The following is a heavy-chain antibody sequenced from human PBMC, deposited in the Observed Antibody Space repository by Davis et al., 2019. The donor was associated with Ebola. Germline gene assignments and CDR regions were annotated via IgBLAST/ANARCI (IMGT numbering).Heavy chain of an antibody. Sequence: ASVKVSCKASGYTFTGYYMHWVRQAPGQGLEWMGWINPNSGGTNYAQKFQGRVTMTRDTSISTAYMELSRLRSDDTAVYYCARAYDSSQYYYYYGMDVWGQGTTVTVSS. CDR3: ARAYDSSQYYYYYGMDV. CDR2: INPNSGGT. V-gene: IGHV1-2*02. D-gene: IGHD3-22*01. J-gene: IGHJ6*02. CDR1: GYTFTGYY.